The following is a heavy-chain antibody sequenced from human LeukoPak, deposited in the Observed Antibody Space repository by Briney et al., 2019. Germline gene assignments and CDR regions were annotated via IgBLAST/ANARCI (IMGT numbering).Heavy chain of an antibody. CDR3: ARGGAPLGYCSSTSCSTENWFDP. CDR1: GYTFTSYD. D-gene: IGHD2-2*02. Sequence: ASVKVSCKASGYTFTSYDINWVRQAPEQGLEWRGGMNPNSGNTDYAQKFQGRVTMTRNTSISTAYMELSSLRSEDTAVYYCARGGAPLGYCSSTSCSTENWFDPWGQGTLVTVSS. CDR2: MNPNSGNT. V-gene: IGHV1-8*01. J-gene: IGHJ5*02.